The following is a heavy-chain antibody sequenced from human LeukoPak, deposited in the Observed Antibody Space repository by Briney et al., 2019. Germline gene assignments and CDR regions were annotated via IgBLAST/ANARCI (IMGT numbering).Heavy chain of an antibody. J-gene: IGHJ5*02. CDR2: ISQNGDS. CDR1: GGSLSFYY. V-gene: IGHV4-34*01. D-gene: IGHD3-3*01. Sequence: SETLSLTCGVSGGSLSFYYWSWIRQSPGKGLEWIAEISQNGDSNYNMSLKSRVTISLDTSKNQFSLKLSSVTAADTAVYYCARGGRFWSGIRTKTLLIDPWGQGTLVTVSS. CDR3: ARGGRFWSGIRTKTLLIDP.